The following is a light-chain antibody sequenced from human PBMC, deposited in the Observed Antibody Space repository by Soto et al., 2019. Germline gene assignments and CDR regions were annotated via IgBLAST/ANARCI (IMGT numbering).Light chain of an antibody. CDR2: GAS. Sequence: EIMLTQSPGTLSLSPGERATLSCRASQTITSNFLAWYQLKPAQAPRLLIYGASSRATGIPDRFTGSGSGTDFTLTITRLEPEDFAVYYCQQFGSSLPITFGQGTRLEVK. V-gene: IGKV3-20*01. CDR3: QQFGSSLPIT. CDR1: QTITSNF. J-gene: IGKJ5*01.